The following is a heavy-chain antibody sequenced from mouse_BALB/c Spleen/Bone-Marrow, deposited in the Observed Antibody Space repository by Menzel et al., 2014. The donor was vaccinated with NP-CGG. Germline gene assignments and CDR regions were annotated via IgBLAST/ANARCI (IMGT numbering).Heavy chain of an antibody. CDR3: ARSYGSSPFDY. J-gene: IGHJ2*01. CDR1: GFNIKDTY. D-gene: IGHD1-1*01. V-gene: IGHV14-3*02. Sequence: EVQLQQSGAELVKPGASVKLSCTAPGFNIKDTYMHWVKQRPEQGLEWIGRIDPANGNTKYDPKFQGKATITADTSSNTACLQLSSLTSEDTAVYYCARSYGSSPFDYWGQGTILTVSS. CDR2: IDPANGNT.